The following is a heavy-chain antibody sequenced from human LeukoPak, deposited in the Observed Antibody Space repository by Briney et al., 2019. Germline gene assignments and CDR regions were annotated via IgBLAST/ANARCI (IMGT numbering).Heavy chain of an antibody. J-gene: IGHJ4*02. Sequence: ASVKVSCKASGYTFTSYAMHWVRQAPGQRLEWMGWINAGNGNTKYSQKFQGRVTITRDTSASTAYMELSSLRSVDTAVYYCARDPRIAAAGGRFDYWGQGTLVTVSS. V-gene: IGHV1-3*01. D-gene: IGHD6-13*01. CDR2: INAGNGNT. CDR3: ARDPRIAAAGGRFDY. CDR1: GYTFTSYA.